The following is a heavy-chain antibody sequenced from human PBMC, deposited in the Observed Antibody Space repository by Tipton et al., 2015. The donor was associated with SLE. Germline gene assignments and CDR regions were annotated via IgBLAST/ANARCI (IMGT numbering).Heavy chain of an antibody. CDR2: IYYSGST. Sequence: TLSLTCTVSGGSISSYYWSWIRQPPGKGLEWIGYIYYSGSTNYNPSLKSRVTISVDTSKNQFSLKRSSETAADTAVYYCARGTTVILFDSWGQGPLVTVSS. D-gene: IGHD4-17*01. V-gene: IGHV4-59*01. J-gene: IGHJ4*02. CDR1: GGSISSYY. CDR3: ARGTTVILFDS.